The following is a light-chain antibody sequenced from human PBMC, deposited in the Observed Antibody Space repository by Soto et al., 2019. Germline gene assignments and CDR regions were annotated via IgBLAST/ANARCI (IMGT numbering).Light chain of an antibody. Sequence: DIQMTQSPSTLSASVGDTVTITCRASQSISSWLAWYQQKPGKAPKLLISKASSLESGVSSRFGGSGSGTEFTLPINSLQPDDFATYHCQRYSGYSTFGQGTKLEIK. V-gene: IGKV1-5*03. CDR2: KAS. CDR3: QRYSGYST. CDR1: QSISSW. J-gene: IGKJ2*01.